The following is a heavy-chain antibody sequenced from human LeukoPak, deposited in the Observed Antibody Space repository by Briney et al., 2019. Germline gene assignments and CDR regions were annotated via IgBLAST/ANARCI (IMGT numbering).Heavy chain of an antibody. D-gene: IGHD3-10*01. J-gene: IGHJ4*02. CDR2: IYYTGST. Sequence: SETLSLTCTVSGGSISSHFWSWVRQPPGKGLEWIGSIYYTGSTNYNPTLKSRITMSVDTSKNQFSLKLSSVTAADTAVYYCARSYNSGSYYPYYFDYWGQGTLVTVSS. CDR1: GGSISSHF. CDR3: ARSYNSGSYYPYYFDY. V-gene: IGHV4-59*11.